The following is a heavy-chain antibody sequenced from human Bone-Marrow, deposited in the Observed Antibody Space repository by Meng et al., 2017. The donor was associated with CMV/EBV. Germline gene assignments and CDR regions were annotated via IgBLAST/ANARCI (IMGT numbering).Heavy chain of an antibody. V-gene: IGHV1-8*03. Sequence: ASVKVSCKASGYTFTSYDINWVRQAPGQGLEWMGWMNPNSGNTGYAQKFQGRVTITRNTCISTAYMELSSLRSEDTAVYYCARNYYYYGMDVWGQGTTVTVSS. CDR2: MNPNSGNT. J-gene: IGHJ6*02. CDR1: GYTFTSYD. CDR3: ARNYYYYGMDV.